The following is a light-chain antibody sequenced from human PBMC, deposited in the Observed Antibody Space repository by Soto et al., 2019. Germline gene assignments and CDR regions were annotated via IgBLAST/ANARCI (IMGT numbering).Light chain of an antibody. CDR2: GAS. Sequence: EIVMTQSPGTLSLSPGERATISCRASQVIGSRYLAWYHQKSGQAPRLLIYGASSRATGIPDRFSGSGSGTDFTLTISRLEPEDFGVHYCQQFGSSIPHTFGQGTKLEIK. CDR1: QVIGSRY. V-gene: IGKV3-20*01. J-gene: IGKJ2*01. CDR3: QQFGSSIPHT.